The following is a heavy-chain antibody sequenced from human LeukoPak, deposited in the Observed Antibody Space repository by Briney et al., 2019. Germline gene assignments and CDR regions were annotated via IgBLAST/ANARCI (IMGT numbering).Heavy chain of an antibody. Sequence: ASVKVSCKASGYTFTGYYMHWVRQAPGQGLEWMGWINPNSGGTNYAQKFQDRVTMTRDTSISTAYMELSRLRSDDTAVYYCARSSSDNYDFWSGYYYYWGQGTLVTVCS. CDR3: ARSSSDNYDFWSGYYYY. D-gene: IGHD3-3*01. J-gene: IGHJ4*02. CDR1: GYTFTGYY. V-gene: IGHV1-2*02. CDR2: INPNSGGT.